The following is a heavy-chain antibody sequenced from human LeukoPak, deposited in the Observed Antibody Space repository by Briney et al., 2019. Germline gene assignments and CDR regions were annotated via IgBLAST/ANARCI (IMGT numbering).Heavy chain of an antibody. J-gene: IGHJ4*02. D-gene: IGHD3-16*01. CDR3: ARDRIRGYSYATPGL. CDR2: ISAYNGNT. Sequence: ASVKVSCKASGYTFTSYGISWVRQAPGQGLEWMGWISAYNGNTNYAQKLQGRVTMTTDTSTSTAYMELTSLRYDDTAVYYCARDRIRGYSYATPGLWGQGTLVTVST. CDR1: GYTFTSYG. V-gene: IGHV1-18*01.